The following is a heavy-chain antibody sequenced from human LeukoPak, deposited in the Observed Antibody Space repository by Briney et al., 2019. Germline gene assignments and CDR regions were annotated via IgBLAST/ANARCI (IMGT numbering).Heavy chain of an antibody. CDR1: GYTFTRYY. Sequence: ASVKVSCKASGYTFTRYYMHWVRQAPGQGLEWMGWINPNSGGTNYAQKFQGRVTMTSDTSISTAYMELNRLRSDDTAVYYCAREGSHGEHDYWGQGTLVTVSS. CDR3: AREGSHGEHDY. V-gene: IGHV1-2*02. CDR2: INPNSGGT. D-gene: IGHD4-17*01. J-gene: IGHJ4*02.